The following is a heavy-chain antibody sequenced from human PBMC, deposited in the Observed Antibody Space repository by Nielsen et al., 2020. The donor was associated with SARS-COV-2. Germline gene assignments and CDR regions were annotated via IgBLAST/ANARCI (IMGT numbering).Heavy chain of an antibody. V-gene: IGHV3-33*04. D-gene: IGHD6-19*01. CDR3: TRDPPDSGWALDY. J-gene: IGHJ4*02. CDR2: IWRGGNYK. Sequence: GSLRLSCAASGFTFSTHAMHWVRQAPGKGLEWVAMIWRGGNYKFYPDSVRGRFTISRDDSKNLVSLQMESLRVEDTALYYCTRDPPDSGWALDYWGQGIPVTVSS. CDR1: GFTFSTHA.